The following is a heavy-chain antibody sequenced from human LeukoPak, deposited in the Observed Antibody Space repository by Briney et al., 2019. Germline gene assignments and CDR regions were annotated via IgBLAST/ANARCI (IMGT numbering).Heavy chain of an antibody. CDR3: AKPRIAVAGTYYYGMDV. V-gene: IGHV3-30*18. Sequence: GGALRLSCAASGFTFSSYGMHWVRQAPGKGLEWVAVISYDVSKTYYADSVKGRFTISRDNTKNTLYLQMNSLRAEDTAVYYCAKPRIAVAGTYYYGMDVWGQGTTVTVSS. CDR2: ISYDVSKT. D-gene: IGHD6-19*01. CDR1: GFTFSSYG. J-gene: IGHJ6*02.